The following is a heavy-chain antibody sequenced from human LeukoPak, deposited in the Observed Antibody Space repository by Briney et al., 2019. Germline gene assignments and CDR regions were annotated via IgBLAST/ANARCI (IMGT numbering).Heavy chain of an antibody. CDR1: GFIFSSYG. CDR2: ISGSGGST. Sequence: GGTLRLSCAASGFIFSSYGMSWVRQAPGKGLEWVSAISGSGGSTYYADSVKGRFTISRDNSKNTLYLQMNSLRAEDTAVYYCAKHYGSGAFDIWGQGTMVTVSS. D-gene: IGHD3-10*01. V-gene: IGHV3-23*01. CDR3: AKHYGSGAFDI. J-gene: IGHJ3*02.